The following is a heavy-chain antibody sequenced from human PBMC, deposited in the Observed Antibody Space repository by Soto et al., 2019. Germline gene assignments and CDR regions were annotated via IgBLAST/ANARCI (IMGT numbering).Heavy chain of an antibody. CDR2: IIPIFGTA. V-gene: IGHV1-69*01. D-gene: IGHD3-22*01. J-gene: IGHJ5*02. Sequence: QVQLVQSGAEVKKPGSSVKVSCKASGGTFSSYAISWVRQAPGQGLEWMGGIIPIFGTANYAQKFQGRVTITADESTSTDYMELSSLRSEDTAVYYCARLAPYYYDSSFDPWGQGTLVTVSS. CDR3: ARLAPYYYDSSFDP. CDR1: GGTFSSYA.